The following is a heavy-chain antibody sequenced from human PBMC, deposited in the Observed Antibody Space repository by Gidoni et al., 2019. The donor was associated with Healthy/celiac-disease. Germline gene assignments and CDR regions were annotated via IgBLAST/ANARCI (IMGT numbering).Heavy chain of an antibody. CDR2: ISGSGGST. CDR3: AKEGNWGTYCGGDCYLPDFDY. Sequence: EVQLLESGGGLVQPGGSLRLSCAASGFTFSSYAMSWVRQAPGKGLEWVSAISGSGGSTYYADSVKGRFTISRDNSKNTLYLQMNSLRAEDTAVYYCAKEGNWGTYCGGDCYLPDFDYWGQGTLVTVSS. D-gene: IGHD2-21*02. V-gene: IGHV3-23*01. J-gene: IGHJ4*02. CDR1: GFTFSSYA.